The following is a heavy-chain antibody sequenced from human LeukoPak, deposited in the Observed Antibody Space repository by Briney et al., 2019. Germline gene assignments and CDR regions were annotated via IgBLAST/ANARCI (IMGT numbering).Heavy chain of an antibody. Sequence: SETLSLTCTVSGVSISSHYWSRIRQPPGKGLEWIGYIYYSGSTNYNPSLKSRVTISVDTSKNQFSLKLSSVIAADTAVYYCARARYYDFWSGYYLDYWGQGTLVTVSS. CDR3: ARARYYDFWSGYYLDY. J-gene: IGHJ4*02. CDR2: IYYSGST. CDR1: GVSISSHY. D-gene: IGHD3-3*01. V-gene: IGHV4-59*11.